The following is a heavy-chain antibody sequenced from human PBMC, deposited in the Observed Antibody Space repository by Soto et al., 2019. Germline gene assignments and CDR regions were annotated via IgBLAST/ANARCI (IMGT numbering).Heavy chain of an antibody. CDR1: GFSFDNYW. CDR3: VRDDFYDGSVNDAFDF. CDR2: IKQDGGEK. V-gene: IGHV3-7*05. J-gene: IGHJ3*01. Sequence: GGSLRLSCAASGFSFDNYWMSWVRQAPGKGLEWVANIKQDGGEKYYEDSVKGRFTISRDNAKGLLYLQMNSLRAEDTAVYYCVRDDFYDGSVNDAFDFWGQGTMVTVSS. D-gene: IGHD3-22*01.